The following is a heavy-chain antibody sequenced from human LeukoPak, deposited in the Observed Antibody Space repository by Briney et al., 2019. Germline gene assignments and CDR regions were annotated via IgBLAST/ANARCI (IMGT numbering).Heavy chain of an antibody. V-gene: IGHV4-38-2*01. D-gene: IGHD1-1*01. Sequence: SETLSLTCAVSGYSISSSYYYWGWIRQPPGKGLEWIVTLSHSGSTNFNPSLKSRVTISVDTYKNQFSLNLTSVTAADTAVYYCARRWTYFDYWGQGTLVTVSS. J-gene: IGHJ4*02. CDR3: ARRWTYFDY. CDR1: GYSISSSYYY. CDR2: LSHSGST.